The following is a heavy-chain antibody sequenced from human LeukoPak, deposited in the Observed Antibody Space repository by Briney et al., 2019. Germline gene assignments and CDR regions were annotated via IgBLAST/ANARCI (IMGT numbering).Heavy chain of an antibody. CDR2: IRSKAYGGTT. CDR3: TREGVADNAFDI. Sequence: GGSLRLSCTASGXTFGDYAMSWVRQAPGKGLEWVGFIRSKAYGGTTEYAASVKGRFTISRDDSKSIAYLQMNSLKTEDTAVYYCTREGVADNAFDIWGQGTMVTVSS. V-gene: IGHV3-49*04. J-gene: IGHJ3*02. D-gene: IGHD6-19*01. CDR1: GXTFGDYA.